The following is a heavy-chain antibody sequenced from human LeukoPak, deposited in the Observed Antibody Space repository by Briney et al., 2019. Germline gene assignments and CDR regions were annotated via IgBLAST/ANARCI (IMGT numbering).Heavy chain of an antibody. CDR2: INPNSGGT. D-gene: IGHD3-22*01. CDR1: GYTFTGYY. CDR3: ASWLIDSSGNNWFDP. V-gene: IGHV1-2*02. J-gene: IGHJ5*02. Sequence: VASVKVSCKASGYTFTGYYIHWVRQAPGQGLEWMGWINPNSGGTNYAQKFQGRVTMTRDTSISTAYMELSRLRSDDTAVYYCASWLIDSSGNNWFDPWGQGTLVTVSS.